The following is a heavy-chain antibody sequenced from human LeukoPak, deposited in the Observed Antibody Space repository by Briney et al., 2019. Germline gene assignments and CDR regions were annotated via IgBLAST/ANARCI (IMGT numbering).Heavy chain of an antibody. CDR2: SYYSGST. D-gene: IGHD2-21*02. CDR3: ARHAGGDNLDY. CDR1: GRPISSSNW. V-gene: IGHV4-39*01. J-gene: IGHJ4*02. Sequence: SDTLSLTCAVSGRPISSSNWWSWVRQPPGKGLEWIGSSYYSGSTYYNPSLKSRVTISVDTSKNQFSLKLSSVTAADTAVYYCARHAGGDNLDYWGQGTLVTVSS.